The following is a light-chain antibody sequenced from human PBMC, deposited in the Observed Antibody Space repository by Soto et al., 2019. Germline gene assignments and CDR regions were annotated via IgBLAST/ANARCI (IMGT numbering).Light chain of an antibody. Sequence: QSVLTQPPSVSGSPGQSVTISCTGTSTFFVSFSLVSWYQQHPGKAPKLMISEGRRRPSGVPDRFSGSTSGNSASLTISGLQAEDEADYYCSLYTGANAYVFGTGTKVTVL. J-gene: IGLJ1*01. CDR3: SLYTGANAYV. V-gene: IGLV2-14*02. CDR2: EGR. CDR1: STFFVSFSL.